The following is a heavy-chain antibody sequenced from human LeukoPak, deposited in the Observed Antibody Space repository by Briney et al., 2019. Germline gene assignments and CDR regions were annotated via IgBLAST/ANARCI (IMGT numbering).Heavy chain of an antibody. CDR1: GGSISSYY. Sequence: SETLSLTRTVSGGSISSYYWSWIRQPAGKGLEWIGRIYTSGSTNYNPSLKSRVTMSVDTSKNLFSLKLSSVTAADTAVYYCARGKGYCSGGSCYRLGWFDPWGQGTLVTVSS. CDR2: IYTSGST. V-gene: IGHV4-4*07. J-gene: IGHJ5*02. D-gene: IGHD2-15*01. CDR3: ARGKGYCSGGSCYRLGWFDP.